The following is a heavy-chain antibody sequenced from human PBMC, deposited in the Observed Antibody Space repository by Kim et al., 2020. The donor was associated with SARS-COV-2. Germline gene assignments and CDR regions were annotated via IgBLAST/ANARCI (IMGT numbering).Heavy chain of an antibody. D-gene: IGHD2-15*01. J-gene: IGHJ6*01. V-gene: IGHV4-4*07. Sequence: SETLSLICTVSGGSISSYYWSWIRQPAGKGLAWIGRIYTSGSTNYNPSLKIRVTMSVDTSKNQFSLKLSSVTAADTAVYYCARDGLYCSGGSCSSVYGT. CDR1: GGSISSYY. CDR2: IYTSGST. CDR3: ARDGLYCSGGSCSSVYGT.